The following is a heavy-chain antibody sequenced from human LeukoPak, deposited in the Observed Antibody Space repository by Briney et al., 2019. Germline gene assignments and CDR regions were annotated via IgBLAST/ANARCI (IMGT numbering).Heavy chain of an antibody. Sequence: SVTVSCKASGGTFSSYAISWVREAPGQGLEWMGRIIPILGIANYAQKFQGRVTITADKSTSTAYMELSSLRSEDTAVYYCARDLKAAASPYYYYYYGMDVWGQGTTVTVSS. D-gene: IGHD6-13*01. CDR3: ARDLKAAASPYYYYYYGMDV. CDR2: IIPILGIA. CDR1: GGTFSSYA. J-gene: IGHJ6*02. V-gene: IGHV1-69*04.